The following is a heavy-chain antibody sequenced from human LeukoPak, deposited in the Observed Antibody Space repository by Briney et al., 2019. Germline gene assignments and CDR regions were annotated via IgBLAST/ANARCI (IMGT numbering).Heavy chain of an antibody. V-gene: IGHV1-46*01. CDR2: INPSGGST. J-gene: IGHJ3*02. CDR1: GYTFTSYY. Sequence: ASVKVSCKASGYTFTSYYMHWVRQAPGQGLEWMGIINPSGGSTSYAQKFQGRVTMTRDMSTSTVYMELSSLRSEDTAVYYCARELFPTYYYDSSGYHRSGAFDIWGQGTMVTVSS. D-gene: IGHD3-22*01. CDR3: ARELFPTYYYDSSGYHRSGAFDI.